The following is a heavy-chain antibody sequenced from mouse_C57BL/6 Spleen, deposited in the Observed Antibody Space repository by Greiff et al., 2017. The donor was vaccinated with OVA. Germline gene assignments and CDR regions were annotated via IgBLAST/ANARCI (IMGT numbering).Heavy chain of an antibody. CDR2: IYYSGTI. V-gene: IGHV3-5*01. CDR3: ARNYARYYYAMDY. Sequence: EVKLMESGPGLVKPSQTVFLTCTVTGISITTGNYRWSWIRQFPGNKLEWIGYIYYSGTITYNPSLTSRTTITRDTPKNQFFLEMNSLTAEDTATYYCARNYARYYYAMDYWGQGTSVTVSS. D-gene: IGHD1-1*01. CDR1: GISITTGNYR. J-gene: IGHJ4*01.